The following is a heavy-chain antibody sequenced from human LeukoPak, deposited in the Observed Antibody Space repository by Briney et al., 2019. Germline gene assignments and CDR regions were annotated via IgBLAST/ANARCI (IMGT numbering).Heavy chain of an antibody. CDR2: IRSKAYGGTT. Sequence: PGGSLRLSCAASGFTFSDYYMSWFRQAPGKGLEWVGFIRSKAYGGTTEYAASVKGRFTISRDDSKSIAYLQMNSLKTEDTAVYYCTRDPMTDCSGGSCSYYYYGMDVWGQGTTVTVSS. D-gene: IGHD2-15*01. V-gene: IGHV3-49*03. CDR1: GFTFSDYY. J-gene: IGHJ6*01. CDR3: TRDPMTDCSGGSCSYYYYGMDV.